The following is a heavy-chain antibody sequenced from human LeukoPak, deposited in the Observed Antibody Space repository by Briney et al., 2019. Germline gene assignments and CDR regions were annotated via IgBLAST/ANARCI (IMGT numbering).Heavy chain of an antibody. Sequence: TSETLSLTCTVSGGSNSSGDYYWSWIRQPPGKGLEWIGYIYYSGSTYYNPSLKSRVTISVDTSKNQFSLKLSSVTAADTAVYYCARAQSYGDPLYLDYWGQGTLVTVSS. CDR1: GGSNSSGDYY. CDR2: IYYSGST. J-gene: IGHJ4*02. CDR3: ARAQSYGDPLYLDY. D-gene: IGHD4-17*01. V-gene: IGHV4-30-4*01.